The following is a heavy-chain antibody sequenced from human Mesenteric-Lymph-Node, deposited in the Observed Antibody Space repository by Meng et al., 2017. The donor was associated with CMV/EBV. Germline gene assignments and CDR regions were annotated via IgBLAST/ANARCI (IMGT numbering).Heavy chain of an antibody. J-gene: IGHJ4*02. D-gene: IGHD3-22*01. V-gene: IGHV1-2*02. CDR2: INPHGGET. CDR1: GYISSCYY. CDR3: TRAYYDWRAYYFF. Sequence: ASGYISSCYYIHLLRQAPGQGLEWLGWINPHGGETKYAQRFQGRVTMTTDTSISTAFMELNSLRSDDTAIYYCTRAYYDWRAYYFFWGQGTLVTVSS.